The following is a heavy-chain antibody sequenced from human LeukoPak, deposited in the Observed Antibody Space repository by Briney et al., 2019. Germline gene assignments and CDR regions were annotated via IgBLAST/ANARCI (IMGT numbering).Heavy chain of an antibody. Sequence: GASVKVSCKASGYTFTSYYMHWVRQAPGQGLEWMGIINPSGGSTSYAQKFQGRVTMTRDTSTSTVYMELSSLRSEDTAVYYCASNDFWSGSTGSSYYYGMDVWGQGTTVTVSS. V-gene: IGHV1-46*01. CDR3: ASNDFWSGSTGSSYYYGMDV. D-gene: IGHD3-3*01. J-gene: IGHJ6*02. CDR2: INPSGGST. CDR1: GYTFTSYY.